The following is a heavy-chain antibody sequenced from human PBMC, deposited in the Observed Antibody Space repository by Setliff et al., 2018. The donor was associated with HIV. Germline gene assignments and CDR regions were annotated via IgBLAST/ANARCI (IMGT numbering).Heavy chain of an antibody. CDR2: ISGSGGDT. D-gene: IGHD3-10*01. CDR1: GFTFSSYA. Sequence: GGSLRLSCASSGFTFSSYAMTWVRQAPGKGLESVAVISGSGGDTYHADSVKGRFVISREKSKSTLYLQMNSLRAEDTAVYYCAKKTAAYTSGSWLHYWGQGTLVTVSS. J-gene: IGHJ4*02. CDR3: AKKTAAYTSGSWLHY. V-gene: IGHV3-23*01.